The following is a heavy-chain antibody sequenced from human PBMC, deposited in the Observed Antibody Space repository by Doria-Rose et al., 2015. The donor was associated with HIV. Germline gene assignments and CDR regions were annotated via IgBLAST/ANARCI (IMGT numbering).Heavy chain of an antibody. CDR2: IFSDDEG. CDR1: GVSLSSPGMG. CDR3: ARIKSSRWYHKYYFDF. Sequence: QVQLVQSGPVLVKPTETLTLTCTVSGVSLSSPGMGVSWIRQPPGKALEWLANIFSDDEGSYKTSLKSRLTIPRGTSKSQVVLTMTDMDPVDTATYYCARIKSSRWYHKYYFDFWGQGTLVIVSA. J-gene: IGHJ4*02. D-gene: IGHD6-13*01. V-gene: IGHV2-26*01.